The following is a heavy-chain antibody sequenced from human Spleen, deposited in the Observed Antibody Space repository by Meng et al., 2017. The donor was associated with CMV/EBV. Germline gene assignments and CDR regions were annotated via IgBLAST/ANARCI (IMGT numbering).Heavy chain of an antibody. D-gene: IGHD2-21*01. CDR3: ARVGRGAYCGGDCYSDY. CDR2: VKLDESDQ. V-gene: IGHV3-7*01. J-gene: IGHJ4*02. Sequence: FSFDGFSMTWVRQAPGKGLEWVANVKLDESDQCCVGSVKGPFTISRDNTKKSLYLEMNTQRAEDAAEYYCARVGRGAYCGGDCYSDYWGQGTLVTVSS. CDR1: FSFDGFS.